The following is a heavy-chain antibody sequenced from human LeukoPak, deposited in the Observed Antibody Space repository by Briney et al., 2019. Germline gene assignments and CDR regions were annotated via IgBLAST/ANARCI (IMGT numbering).Heavy chain of an antibody. Sequence: PSETLSLTCAVYGGSFSGYYWSWIRQPAGKGLEWIGRIYTSGSTNYNPSLKSRVTISVDTSKNQFSLKLSSVTAADTAVYYCARRRGYSYGLLRDYYMDVWGKGPTVTVSS. J-gene: IGHJ6*03. CDR1: GGSFSGYY. CDR3: ARRRGYSYGLLRDYYMDV. CDR2: IYTSGST. D-gene: IGHD5-18*01. V-gene: IGHV4-59*10.